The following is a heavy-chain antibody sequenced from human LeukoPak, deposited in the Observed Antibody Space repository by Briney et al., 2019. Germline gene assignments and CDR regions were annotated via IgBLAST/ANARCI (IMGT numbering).Heavy chain of an antibody. CDR1: GDSVSSDSAA. D-gene: IGHD1-26*01. CDR3: ARDPVGGSTIFDS. Sequence: SQTLSLTCAISGDSVSSDSAARNWIRQSPSRGLEWLARTYFRSKWYYDYALAVKGRITINPDTSKNQFSLQLNSVTPEDTAVYFCARDPVGGSTIFDSWGQGTLVTVSS. J-gene: IGHJ4*02. V-gene: IGHV6-1*01. CDR2: TYFRSKWYY.